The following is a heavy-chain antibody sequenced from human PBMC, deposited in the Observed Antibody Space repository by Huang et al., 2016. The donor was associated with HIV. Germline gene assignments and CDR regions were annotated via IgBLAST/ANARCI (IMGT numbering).Heavy chain of an antibody. CDR3: AMSLRYQYDSRSYWGRYFDY. D-gene: IGHD3-16*01. V-gene: IGHV1-69*01. CDR2: IIPLVRAP. J-gene: IGHJ4*02. CDR1: GDSFSDQI. Sequence: QVQLEQSGPAVRKPGSSVKVSCQASGDSFSDQIISWVRPAPGQRIEWMGGIIPLVRAPAYGQEVKGRVTMTADESTATIYMELNSLTSEDTAVYYCAMSLRYQYDSRSYWGRYFDYWGQGTLVTVSS.